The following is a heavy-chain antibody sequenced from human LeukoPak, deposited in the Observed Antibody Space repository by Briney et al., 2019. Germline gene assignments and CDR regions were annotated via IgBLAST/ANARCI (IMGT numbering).Heavy chain of an antibody. J-gene: IGHJ4*02. D-gene: IGHD2-15*01. CDR3: ARSGYCSGGSCYPGDY. CDR1: GGSINSGSYY. CDR2: IYTSGST. Sequence: SQTLSLTCTVSGGSINSGSYYWSWIRQPAGKGLEWIGRIYTSGSTNYNPSLKSRVTISVDTSKNQFSLKVSSVTAADTAVYFCARSGYCSGGSCYPGDYWGQGTLVTVSS. V-gene: IGHV4-61*02.